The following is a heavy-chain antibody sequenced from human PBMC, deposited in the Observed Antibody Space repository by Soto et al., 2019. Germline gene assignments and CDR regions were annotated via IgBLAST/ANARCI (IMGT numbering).Heavy chain of an antibody. D-gene: IGHD3-22*01. CDR3: ARDLMPNDRGLGDLAY. J-gene: IGHJ4*02. Sequence: GGSLRLSCAASGFSFNKYSMNWVRQAPGKGLEWVSSITSKTGDQYYADSVKGRFIIPRDNTKNSLSLQVTSLRDDDTAVYYCARDLMPNDRGLGDLAYWGQGTLVTVSS. CDR2: ITSKTGDQ. V-gene: IGHV3-21*06. CDR1: GFSFNKYS.